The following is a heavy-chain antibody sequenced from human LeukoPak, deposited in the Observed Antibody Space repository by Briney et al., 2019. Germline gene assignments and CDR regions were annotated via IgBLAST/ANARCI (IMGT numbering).Heavy chain of an antibody. V-gene: IGHV3-49*04. D-gene: IGHD1-26*01. J-gene: IGHJ4*02. CDR2: IRSKGYGGTT. CDR1: GFIFGDYT. Sequence: PGGSLRLSCSTSGFIFGDYTMTWVRQAPGKGLEWVGFIRSKGYGGTTEYAASVKGRFTISRDDSNSIAYLQMNSLKTEDAGVYYCTVVGWKSAWGELFYWGQGTLVTVSS. CDR3: TVVGWKSAWGELFY.